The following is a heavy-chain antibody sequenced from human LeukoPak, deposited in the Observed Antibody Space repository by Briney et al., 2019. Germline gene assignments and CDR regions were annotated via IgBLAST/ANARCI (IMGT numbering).Heavy chain of an antibody. Sequence: GGSLRLSCAASGFTFSSYSMNWVRQAPGKGLEWVSSISSSSSYIYYADSVKGRFTISRDNAKNSLYLQMNSLRAEDTAVYYCARDNYYDSSGQPHYYYYGMDVWGQGTTVTVSS. CDR1: GFTFSSYS. V-gene: IGHV3-21*01. J-gene: IGHJ6*02. CDR2: ISSSSSYI. D-gene: IGHD3-22*01. CDR3: ARDNYYDSSGQPHYYYYGMDV.